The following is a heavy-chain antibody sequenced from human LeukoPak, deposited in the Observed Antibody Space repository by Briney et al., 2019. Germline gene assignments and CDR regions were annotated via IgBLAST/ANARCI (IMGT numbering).Heavy chain of an antibody. V-gene: IGHV4-38-2*02. CDR1: GYSISSGYY. CDR2: IYHSGST. CDR3: AREDSGSYYN. D-gene: IGHD3-10*01. J-gene: IGHJ4*02. Sequence: SETLSLTCTVSGYSISSGYYWGWIRQPPGKGLEWIGSIYHSGSTYYNPSLKSRVTISVDTSKNQFSLKLSSVTAADTAVYYCAREDSGSYYNWGQGTLVTVSS.